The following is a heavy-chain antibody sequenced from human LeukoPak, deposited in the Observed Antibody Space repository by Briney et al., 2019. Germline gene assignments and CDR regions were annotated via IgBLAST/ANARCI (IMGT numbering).Heavy chain of an antibody. Sequence: GGSLRLSCAASGFTFSSYDMHWVRQATGKGLEWVSAIGTAGDTYYPGSVKGRFTISRENAKNSLYLQMNSLRAGDTAVYYCARASYGGYELDYWGQGTLVTVS. CDR2: IGTAGDT. CDR1: GFTFSSYD. D-gene: IGHD5-12*01. CDR3: ARASYGGYELDY. V-gene: IGHV3-13*01. J-gene: IGHJ4*02.